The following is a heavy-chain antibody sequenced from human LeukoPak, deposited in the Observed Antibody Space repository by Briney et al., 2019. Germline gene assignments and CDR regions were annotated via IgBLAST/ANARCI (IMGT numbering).Heavy chain of an antibody. Sequence: ASVKVSCKASGGTFSSYAISWVRQAPGQGLEWMGRIIPIFGTANYAQKFQGRATITTDDSTSTAYMELSSLRAEDTAVYYCARDKVRVSWFDPWGQGTLVTVSS. D-gene: IGHD3-22*01. CDR3: ARDKVRVSWFDP. J-gene: IGHJ5*02. CDR1: GGTFSSYA. CDR2: IIPIFGTA. V-gene: IGHV1-69*05.